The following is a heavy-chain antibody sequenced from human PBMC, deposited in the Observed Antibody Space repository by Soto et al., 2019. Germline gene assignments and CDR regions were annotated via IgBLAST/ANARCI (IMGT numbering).Heavy chain of an antibody. D-gene: IGHD1-7*01. V-gene: IGHV1-69*13. Sequence: GASVKVSCKASGGTFSSYAISWVRQAPGQGLEWMGGIIPIFGTANYAQKFQGRVTITADESTSTAYMELSSLRSEDTAVYFCAREVATGTDYYYYYYGMDIWGQGTTVTVSS. CDR1: GGTFSSYA. J-gene: IGHJ6*02. CDR3: AREVATGTDYYYYYYGMDI. CDR2: IIPIFGTA.